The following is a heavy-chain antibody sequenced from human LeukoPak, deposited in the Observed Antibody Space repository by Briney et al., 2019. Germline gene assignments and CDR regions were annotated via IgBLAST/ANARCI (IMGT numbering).Heavy chain of an antibody. CDR3: AREDAGGTYSFDY. Sequence: ASVKVSCKASGGTFSSYAISWVRQAPGKGPEWVSVIYTSGITYYADSVRGRFTISRDNSKNTLYLQMDSLTAEDTAVYYCAREDAGGTYSFDYWGQGTLVTVSS. V-gene: IGHV3-66*01. CDR1: GGTFSSYA. J-gene: IGHJ4*02. D-gene: IGHD1-26*01. CDR2: IYTSGIT.